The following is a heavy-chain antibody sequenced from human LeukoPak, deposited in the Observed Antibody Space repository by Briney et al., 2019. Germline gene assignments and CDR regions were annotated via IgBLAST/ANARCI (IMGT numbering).Heavy chain of an antibody. Sequence: PSETLSLTCTVSGYSISSGYYWGWIRQPPGKGLEWIGSIYHSGSTYYNPSLKSRVTISVDTSKNQFSLKLSSVTAADTAVYYCARDGTILGFDPWGQGTLVTVSS. D-gene: IGHD3-3*01. V-gene: IGHV4-38-2*02. CDR1: GYSISSGYY. CDR3: ARDGTILGFDP. CDR2: IYHSGST. J-gene: IGHJ5*02.